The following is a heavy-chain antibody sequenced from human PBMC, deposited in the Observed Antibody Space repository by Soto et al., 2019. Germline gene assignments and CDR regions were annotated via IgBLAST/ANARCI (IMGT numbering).Heavy chain of an antibody. CDR2: ISTSKGDT. CDR1: GYTFTSYG. J-gene: IGHJ4*02. Sequence: QVQLVQSGPEVKKPGASVKVSCKTSGYTFTSYGIGWVRQAPGQGLEWMGWISTSKGDTNYAQKFQGRVTMTTDTSPRTAYMELRSLRSDDPALYYCATRSPEFDFWGQGTLVTVSS. CDR3: ATRSPEFDF. V-gene: IGHV1-18*01.